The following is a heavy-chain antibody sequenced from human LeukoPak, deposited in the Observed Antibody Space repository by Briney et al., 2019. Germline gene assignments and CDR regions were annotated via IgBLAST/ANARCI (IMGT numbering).Heavy chain of an antibody. J-gene: IGHJ3*02. V-gene: IGHV1-2*02. Sequence: ASVKVSCKASGYTFTGYYMHWVRQAPGQGLERMGWINPNSGGTNYAQKFQGRVTMTRDTSISTAYMELSRLRSDDTAVYYCARAVKWLLPDGAFDIWGQGTMVTVSS. CDR1: GYTFTGYY. D-gene: IGHD3-22*01. CDR2: INPNSGGT. CDR3: ARAVKWLLPDGAFDI.